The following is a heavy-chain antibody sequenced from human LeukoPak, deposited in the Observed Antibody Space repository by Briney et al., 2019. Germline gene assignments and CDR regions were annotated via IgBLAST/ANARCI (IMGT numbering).Heavy chain of an antibody. Sequence: ASVKVSCKAFGYTFTSNYMHWVRQAPGQGPEWMGVISPSGGSTTYAQKFQGRVTMTRDTSISTAYMELSRLRSDDTAVYYCARKSSWDYPLEPWGQGTLVTVSS. CDR2: ISPSGGST. V-gene: IGHV1-46*01. CDR3: ARKSSWDYPLEP. CDR1: GYTFTSNY. D-gene: IGHD6-13*01. J-gene: IGHJ5*02.